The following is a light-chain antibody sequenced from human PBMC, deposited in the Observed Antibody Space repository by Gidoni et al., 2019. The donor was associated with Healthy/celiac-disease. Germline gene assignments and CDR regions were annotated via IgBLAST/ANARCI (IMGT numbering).Light chain of an antibody. J-gene: IGKJ5*01. V-gene: IGKV1-5*03. Sequence: DIQMTQSPSTLSASVGNRVTITCRASQSISSWLAWYQQKPGKAPKIMIYKASSLESGVPSRFSGSGSWTEFTLTIRSLQPDDFATYYCQQYNSFPITFGQGTRLEIK. CDR1: QSISSW. CDR2: KAS. CDR3: QQYNSFPIT.